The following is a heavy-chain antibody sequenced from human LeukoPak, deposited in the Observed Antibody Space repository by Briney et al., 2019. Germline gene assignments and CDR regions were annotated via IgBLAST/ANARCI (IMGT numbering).Heavy chain of an antibody. J-gene: IGHJ3*02. D-gene: IGHD5-24*01. CDR2: LYNSGST. Sequence: SETLSLTCAVSGASITSYYWSWVRQPPGKGLEWVAYLYNSGSTNYNPSLKSRVTISVDTSKNQFSLKLTSVTAADTAVYYCARASRVEVAAIGAFDIWGQGTLVTVFS. V-gene: IGHV4-59*01. CDR1: GASITSYY. CDR3: ARASRVEVAAIGAFDI.